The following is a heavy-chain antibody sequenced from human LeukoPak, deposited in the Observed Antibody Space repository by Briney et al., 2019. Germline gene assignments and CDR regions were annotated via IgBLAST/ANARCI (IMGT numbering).Heavy chain of an antibody. V-gene: IGHV5-51*01. D-gene: IGHD2-2*01. J-gene: IGHJ3*02. Sequence: GESLKISCKGSGYSFTNYWIAWVRHMPGKGLEWIGIIYPGDFDTRNSPSFQGQVTFSADKSISTAYLQWGSLKASDTAMYYCARRRFCSSTSCYEGAFDIWGQGTMVTVS. CDR2: IYPGDFDT. CDR3: ARRRFCSSTSCYEGAFDI. CDR1: GYSFTNYW.